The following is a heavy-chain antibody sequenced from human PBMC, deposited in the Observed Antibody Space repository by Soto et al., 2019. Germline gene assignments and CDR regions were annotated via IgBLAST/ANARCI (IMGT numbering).Heavy chain of an antibody. CDR2: MSHSGGT. CDR1: GGFVSSGSYY. CDR3: ARVGRGTATTVVDAFDI. V-gene: IGHV4-34*01. D-gene: IGHD1-1*01. Sequence: QVQLQQWGAVLLKPSETLSLTCAVYGGFVSSGSYYWSWIRQPPGKGLEWIGEMSHSGGTHFNPSLKMRVTVSVGTSKDQFALRVSSGTAAETAVYYCARVGRGTATTVVDAFDIWGPGTMVTVSS. J-gene: IGHJ3*02.